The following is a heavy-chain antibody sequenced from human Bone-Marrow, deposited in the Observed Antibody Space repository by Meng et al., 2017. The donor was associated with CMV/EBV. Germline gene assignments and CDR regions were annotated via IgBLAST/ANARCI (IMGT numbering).Heavy chain of an antibody. CDR1: GYTFTFYS. J-gene: IGHJ6*02. CDR2: INPSGDST. Sequence: ASVKVSCKASGYTFTFYSMHWMRQAPGQGLEWTGVINPSGDSTSYAQKFQGRVTMTRDTSTSTVYMELSSLRSEDTAVYYCARAGIRFLEWLLSAMDVWGQGTTVTVSS. V-gene: IGHV1-46*01. D-gene: IGHD3-3*01. CDR3: ARAGIRFLEWLLSAMDV.